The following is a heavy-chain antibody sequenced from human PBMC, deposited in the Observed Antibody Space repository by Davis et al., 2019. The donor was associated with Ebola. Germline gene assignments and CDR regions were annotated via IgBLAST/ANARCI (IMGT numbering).Heavy chain of an antibody. CDR2: FSSSSIFI. CDR1: GFTSSSYS. V-gene: IGHV3-21*01. CDR3: ARENWGSGFDY. D-gene: IGHD7-27*01. Sequence: PGGSLRLSCAASGFTSSSYSMNWVRQAPGKGLEWVSSFSSSSIFIYYADSVPGRFTISRDNAKNSLYLQMNSLRAEDTAVYYCARENWGSGFDYWGRGTLVTVSS. J-gene: IGHJ4*02.